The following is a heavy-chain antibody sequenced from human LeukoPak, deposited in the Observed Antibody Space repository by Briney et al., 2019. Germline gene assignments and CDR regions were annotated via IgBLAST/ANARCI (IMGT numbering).Heavy chain of an antibody. V-gene: IGHV3-74*01. CDR3: ARDSYYYDDRGSHYYGIDV. CDR2: IKSDGSRT. D-gene: IGHD3-22*01. CDR1: GFTFSSYW. J-gene: IGHJ6*02. Sequence: GGSLRLSCGASGFTFSSYWMHWVRQAPGKGLVWVSRIKSDGSRTDYANSVKGRFIISRDNAKNTLYLQMSSLRVEDTAVYYCARDSYYYDDRGSHYYGIDVWGHGTTVTVSS.